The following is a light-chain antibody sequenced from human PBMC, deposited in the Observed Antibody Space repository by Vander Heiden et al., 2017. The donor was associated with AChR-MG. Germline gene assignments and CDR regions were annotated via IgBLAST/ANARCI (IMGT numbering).Light chain of an antibody. Sequence: FMLTQPHSVSESPGKTVTIPCTDSSDTIASTYVQGYQLPPGNAPTTIIYENNKSPYGVPDRFSGSIDKSSNSASLTITGLKTEDEADYYCQSYDSSTWVFGGGTKLTVL. V-gene: IGLV6-57*02. CDR1: SDTIASTY. CDR3: QSYDSSTWV. CDR2: ENN. J-gene: IGLJ3*02.